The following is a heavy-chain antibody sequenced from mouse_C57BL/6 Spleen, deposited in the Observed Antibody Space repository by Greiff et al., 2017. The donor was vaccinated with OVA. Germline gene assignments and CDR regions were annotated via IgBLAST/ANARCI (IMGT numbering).Heavy chain of an antibody. J-gene: IGHJ2*01. Sequence: EVKLVESGGGLVQPGGSLKLSCAASGFTFSDYYMYWVRQTPEKRLEWVAYISNGGGSTYYPDTVKGRFTISRDNAKNTLYLQMSRLKSEDTAMYYCARMGYGSSYENYFDYWGQGTTLTVSS. V-gene: IGHV5-12*01. D-gene: IGHD1-1*01. CDR3: ARMGYGSSYENYFDY. CDR2: ISNGGGST. CDR1: GFTFSDYY.